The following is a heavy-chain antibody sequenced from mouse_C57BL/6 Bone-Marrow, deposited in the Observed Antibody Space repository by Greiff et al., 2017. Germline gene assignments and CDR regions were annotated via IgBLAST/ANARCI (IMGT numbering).Heavy chain of an antibody. CDR3: ARHGYGCDDHAY. CDR1: GFTFSDYY. D-gene: IGHD2-2*01. V-gene: IGHV5-12*01. CDR2: ISNGGGNT. J-gene: IGHJ3*01. Sequence: EVQLVESGGGLVQPGGSLKLSCAASGFTFSDYYMYWVRQTPEKRLEWVAYISNGGGNTYYPETVKGRVTISRDTAKNTLYMQLSRLKSEDTAMYYCARHGYGCDDHAYWDQGTLVTVTA.